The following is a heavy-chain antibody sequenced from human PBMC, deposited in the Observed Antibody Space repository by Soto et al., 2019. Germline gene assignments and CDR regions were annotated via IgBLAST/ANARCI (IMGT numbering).Heavy chain of an antibody. CDR2: IKQDGSEK. CDR1: EFTFNSYW. Sequence: EAQLVESGGGLVQPGGSLRLSCAASEFTFNSYWMNWVRQAPGKGLEWVASIKQDGSEKNYVDSVKGRFTISRDNAKNSLYLKINGRGAGDSAVYSLARDANDFWGGCFDAWGQGALVPVSS. V-gene: IGHV3-7*01. D-gene: IGHD3-3*01. J-gene: IGHJ5*02. CDR3: ARDANDFWGGCFDA.